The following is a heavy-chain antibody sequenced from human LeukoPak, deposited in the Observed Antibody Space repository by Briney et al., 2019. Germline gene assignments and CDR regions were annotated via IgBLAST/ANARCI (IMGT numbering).Heavy chain of an antibody. D-gene: IGHD6-13*01. CDR2: FDPEDGET. J-gene: IGHJ4*02. CDR3: ATKYVAAAAFDY. CDR1: GYTLTELS. V-gene: IGHV1-24*01. Sequence: ASVKVSCKVSGYTLTELSMHWVRRAPGKGLEWMGGFDPEDGETIYAQKFQGRVTMTEDTSTDTAYMELSSLRSEDTAVYYCATKYVAAAAFDYWGQGTLVTVSS.